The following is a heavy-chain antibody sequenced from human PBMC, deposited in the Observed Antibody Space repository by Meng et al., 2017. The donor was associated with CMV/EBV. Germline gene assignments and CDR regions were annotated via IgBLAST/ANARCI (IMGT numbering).Heavy chain of an antibody. CDR1: GYSISSGYY. CDR3: ARDQLTGMDV. V-gene: IGHV4-38-2*02. Sequence: SETLSLTCTVSGYSISSGYYWGWIRQPPGKWLEWIGSIYHSGSTYYNPSLKSRVTISVDTSKNQFSLKLSSVTAADTAVYYCARDQLTGMDVWGQGTTVTVSS. D-gene: IGHD2-2*01. J-gene: IGHJ6*02. CDR2: IYHSGST.